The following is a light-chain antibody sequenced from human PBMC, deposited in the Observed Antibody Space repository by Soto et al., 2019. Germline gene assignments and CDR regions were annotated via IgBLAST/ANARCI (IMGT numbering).Light chain of an antibody. CDR3: QQYNNWPPVT. CDR2: GAS. J-gene: IGKJ1*01. Sequence: EIVMTQSPAPPSLSPGARATLSCRSSQSVSSNLAWYQQKPGQAPRLLIYGASTRATGIPARFSGSGSGTEFTLTISSLQSEDLAVYYCQQYNNWPPVTFGQGTKVDIK. V-gene: IGKV3-15*01. CDR1: QSVSSN.